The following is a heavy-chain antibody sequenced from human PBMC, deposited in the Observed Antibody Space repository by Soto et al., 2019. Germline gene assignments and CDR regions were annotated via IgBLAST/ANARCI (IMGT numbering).Heavy chain of an antibody. CDR2: IYYSGST. CDR1: GGSFSTYY. Sequence: SETLSLTCAVYGGSFSTYYWSWIRQPPGKGLEWIGYIYYSGSTNYNPSLKSRVTISVDTSKNQFSLKLSSVTAADTAVYYCARVAQGGELLYFDWLSEPYYFDYRGQGPLVSGS. J-gene: IGHJ4*02. CDR3: ARVAQGGELLYFDWLSEPYYFDY. D-gene: IGHD3-9*01. V-gene: IGHV4-59*01.